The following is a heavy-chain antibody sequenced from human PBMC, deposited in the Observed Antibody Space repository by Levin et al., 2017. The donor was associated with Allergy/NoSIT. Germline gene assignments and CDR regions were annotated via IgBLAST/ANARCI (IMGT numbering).Heavy chain of an antibody. CDR1: GFTFSRYW. CDR2: IKQDGSEK. CDR3: ARDWGWFGELWATNSVDY. D-gene: IGHD3-10*01. V-gene: IGHV3-7*04. Sequence: GESLKISCAASGFTFSRYWMSWVRQAPGKGLEWVANIKQDGSEKYYVDSVKGRFTISRDNAKNSLYLQMNSLRAEDTAVYYCARDWGWFGELWATNSVDYWGQGTLVTVSS. J-gene: IGHJ4*02.